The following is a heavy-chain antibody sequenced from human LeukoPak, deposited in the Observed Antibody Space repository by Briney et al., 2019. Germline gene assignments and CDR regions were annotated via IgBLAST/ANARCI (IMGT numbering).Heavy chain of an antibody. J-gene: IGHJ4*02. CDR1: GGSLSNYY. Sequence: SETLSLTCTVSGGSLSNYYWSWIRQPPGKGLEWIGHIHDSGSTTYNPSLRSRVTISVDTSKNQFSLKLSSVTAADTAVYYCARGRIGGPKAPFDYWGQGTLVTVSS. D-gene: IGHD3-16*01. V-gene: IGHV4-59*01. CDR2: IHDSGST. CDR3: ARGRIGGPKAPFDY.